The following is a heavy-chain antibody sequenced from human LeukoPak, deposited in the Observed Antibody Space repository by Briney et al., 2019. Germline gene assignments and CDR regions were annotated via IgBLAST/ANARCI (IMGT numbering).Heavy chain of an antibody. CDR1: GFTFSSYA. J-gene: IGHJ4*02. CDR2: IYSSGSST. V-gene: IGHV3-48*03. D-gene: IGHD4-17*01. Sequence: GRSLRLSCAASGFTFSSYAMHWVRQAPGKGLEWVSYIYSSGSSTYYADSVKGRFTISRDNAKNSLYLQMNSLRAEDTAVYYCARGAYGDYGRGYWGQGTLVTVSS. CDR3: ARGAYGDYGRGY.